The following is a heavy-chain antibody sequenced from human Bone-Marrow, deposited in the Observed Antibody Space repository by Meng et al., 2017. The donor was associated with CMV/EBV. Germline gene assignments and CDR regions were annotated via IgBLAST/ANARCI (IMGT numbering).Heavy chain of an antibody. V-gene: IGHV3-48*03. J-gene: IGHJ6*02. Sequence: GESLKISCVASGFTFSSYEINWVRQAPGKGLEWVSYISSGGITIYYADSVKGRFTIFRDNSKTTLYLQMNSLRVEDTAVYYCAKDLAADDYYYGMDVWGQGTTVTVSS. CDR1: GFTFSSYE. D-gene: IGHD6-13*01. CDR3: AKDLAADDYYYGMDV. CDR2: ISSGGITI.